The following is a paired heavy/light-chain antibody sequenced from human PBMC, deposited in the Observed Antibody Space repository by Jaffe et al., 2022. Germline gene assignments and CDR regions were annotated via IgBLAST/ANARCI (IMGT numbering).Light chain of an antibody. CDR3: SSYTSSRDYV. CDR2: DVS. J-gene: IGLJ1*01. CDR1: SSDVGGYNY. V-gene: IGLV2-14*03. Sequence: QSALTQPASVSGSPGQSITISCTGTSSDVGGYNYVSWYQQHPGKAPKLMIYDVSNRPSGVSNRFSGSKSGNTASLTISGLQAEDEADYYCSSYTSSRDYVFGTGTKVTVL.
Heavy chain of an antibody. J-gene: IGHJ6*03. CDR1: GYTFTSYG. Sequence: QVQLVQSGVEVKKPGASVKVPCKASGYTFTSYGISWVRQAPGQGLEWMGWISAYNGNTNYAQRLQGRVTMTIDTPTNTAYMELRSLRSDDTGVYYCAREGVGTRPYYYYMDVWGKGTTVTVSS. CDR3: AREGVGTRPYYYYMDV. V-gene: IGHV1-18*01. CDR2: ISAYNGNT. D-gene: IGHD2-15*01.